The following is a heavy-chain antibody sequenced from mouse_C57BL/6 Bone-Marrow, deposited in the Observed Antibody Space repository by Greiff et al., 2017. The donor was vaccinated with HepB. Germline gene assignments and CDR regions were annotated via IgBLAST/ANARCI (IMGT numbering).Heavy chain of an antibody. Sequence: LEESGAELVRPGTSVKVSCKASGYAFTNYLIEWVKQRPGQGLEWIGVINPGSGGTNYNEKFKGKATLTADKSSSSAYMQLSSLTSEDSAVYVCARRRVTDYYAMDYWGQGTSVTVSS. D-gene: IGHD2-2*01. CDR1: GYAFTNYL. CDR3: ARRRVTDYYAMDY. V-gene: IGHV1-54*01. CDR2: INPGSGGT. J-gene: IGHJ4*01.